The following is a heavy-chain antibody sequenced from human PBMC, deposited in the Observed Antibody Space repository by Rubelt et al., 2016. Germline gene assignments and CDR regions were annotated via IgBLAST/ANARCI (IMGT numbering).Heavy chain of an antibody. CDR1: GYTFTSYY. V-gene: IGHV1-46*03. Sequence: QVQLVQSGAEVKKPGASVKVSCKASGYTFTSYYMHWVRQARGQGLEWMGITNPSGGSKRYAPKFPGRATMTRDTSTNTVYMGLSRLRSEDTAVYYCARDHDVRGEIDYWGQGTLVTVSS. D-gene: IGHD3-16*01. CDR2: TNPSGGSK. CDR3: ARDHDVRGEIDY. J-gene: IGHJ4*02.